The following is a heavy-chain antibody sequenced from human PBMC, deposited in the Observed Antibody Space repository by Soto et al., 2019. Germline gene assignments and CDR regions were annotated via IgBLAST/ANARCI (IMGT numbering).Heavy chain of an antibody. Sequence: QVQLVESGGGVVQPGRSLRLSCAASGFTFSSYGMHWVRQAPGKGLEWVAVISYDGSNKYYADSVKGRFTIYRDNSKNTLYLQMNSLRAEDTAVYYCAKDYSSGPSSPFYYYGMDVWGQGTTVTVSS. V-gene: IGHV3-30*18. D-gene: IGHD6-19*01. CDR2: ISYDGSNK. CDR3: AKDYSSGPSSPFYYYGMDV. J-gene: IGHJ6*02. CDR1: GFTFSSYG.